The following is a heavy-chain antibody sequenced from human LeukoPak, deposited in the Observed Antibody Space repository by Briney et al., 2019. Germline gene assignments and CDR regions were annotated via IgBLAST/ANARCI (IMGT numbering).Heavy chain of an antibody. J-gene: IGHJ4*02. Sequence: SETLSLICAVYGGSFRGYYWSWIRHPPGKGLEYIGENHHSGGTNYNPSLKSRVTISEDTSKHQFSLKLSAVAAADTAVYYCARGRGAAAREGYWGQGTLVTVSS. CDR1: GGSFRGYY. D-gene: IGHD6-13*01. CDR3: ARGRGAAAREGY. CDR2: NHHSGGT. V-gene: IGHV4-34*01.